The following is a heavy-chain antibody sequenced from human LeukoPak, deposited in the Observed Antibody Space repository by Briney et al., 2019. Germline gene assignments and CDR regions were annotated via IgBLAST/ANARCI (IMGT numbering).Heavy chain of an antibody. CDR2: ISWNSENI. CDR1: GFTFDDYA. D-gene: IGHD6-19*01. CDR3: AKDEDSSGWYGEDGFDI. Sequence: GGSLRLSCAVSGFTFDDYAMHWVRQAPGKGLEWVSGISWNSENIGYVDSVKGRFTISRDNAKNSLYLQMNSLRLEDTALYHCAKDEDSSGWYGEDGFDIWGQGTMVTVSS. J-gene: IGHJ3*02. V-gene: IGHV3-9*01.